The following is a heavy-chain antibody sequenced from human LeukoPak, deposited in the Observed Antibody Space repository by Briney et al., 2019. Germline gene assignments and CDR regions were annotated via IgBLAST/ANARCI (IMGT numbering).Heavy chain of an antibody. Sequence: PGGSLRLSCAASGFTFSNSWMSWVRQAPGKGLEWVATIKPDGSAQYYVDSVKGRFTISRDNAKNSLFLQINSLRAEDTAVYNCARDLPTGSDYFDYWGQGTLVTVSS. V-gene: IGHV3-7*01. J-gene: IGHJ4*02. CDR2: IKPDGSAQ. CDR1: GFTFSNSW. CDR3: ARDLPTGSDYFDY. D-gene: IGHD6-6*01.